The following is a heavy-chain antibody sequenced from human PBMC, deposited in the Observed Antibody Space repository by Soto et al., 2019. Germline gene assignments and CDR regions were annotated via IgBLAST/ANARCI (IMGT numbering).Heavy chain of an antibody. V-gene: IGHV1-18*01. Sequence: ASVKVSCKASGYTFTSYGISCVRQAPGQGLEWMGWISAYNGNTNYAQKLQGRVTMTTDTSTSTAYMELRSLRSDDTAVYYCARPGDYDILTGPYDYWGQGTLVTVS. CDR3: ARPGDYDILTGPYDY. J-gene: IGHJ4*02. CDR1: GYTFTSYG. CDR2: ISAYNGNT. D-gene: IGHD3-9*01.